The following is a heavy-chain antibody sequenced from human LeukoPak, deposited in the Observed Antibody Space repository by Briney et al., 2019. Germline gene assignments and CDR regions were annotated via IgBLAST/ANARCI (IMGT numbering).Heavy chain of an antibody. CDR2: INPNSGDT. CDR1: GYTFTGYY. CDR3: ARESALKHYDILTGYYTG. D-gene: IGHD3-9*01. V-gene: IGHV1-2*02. Sequence: GASVKVSCKASGYTFTGYYMHWVRQAPGQGLEWMGWINPNSGDTNYAQQFQGRVTMTRDTSISTAYMELSRLRSDDTAVYYCARESALKHYDILTGYYTGWGQGTLVTVSS. J-gene: IGHJ4*02.